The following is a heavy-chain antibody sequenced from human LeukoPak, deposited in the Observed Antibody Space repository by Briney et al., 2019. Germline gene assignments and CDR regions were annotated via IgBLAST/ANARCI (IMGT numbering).Heavy chain of an antibody. J-gene: IGHJ6*02. V-gene: IGHV4-59*08. CDR3: ARLYSSSWYNYYYGMDV. CDR1: GGSISSYY. CDR2: IYYSGST. D-gene: IGHD6-13*01. Sequence: PSETLSLTCTVSGGSISSYYWSWIRQPPGTGLEWIGYIYYSGSTNYNPSLKSRVTISVHTSKNQFSLKLSSVTAADTAVYYCARLYSSSWYNYYYGMDVWGQGTTVTVSS.